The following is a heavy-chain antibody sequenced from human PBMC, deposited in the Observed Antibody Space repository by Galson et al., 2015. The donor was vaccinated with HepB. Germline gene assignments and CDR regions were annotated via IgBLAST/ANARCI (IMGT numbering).Heavy chain of an antibody. V-gene: IGHV5-10-1*01. CDR2: IDPSDSYT. D-gene: IGHD6-6*01. J-gene: IGHJ6*02. CDR3: ARHERIAAPSDV. Sequence: QSGAEVKKPGESLRISCTGSGYSFTGYWIIWVRHMPGRGLEWMGRIDPSDSYTNYDPSFQGHVTISADKSISTAYLQWNSLKASDTAMYFCARHERIAAPSDVWGQGTTVTVSS. CDR1: GYSFTGYW.